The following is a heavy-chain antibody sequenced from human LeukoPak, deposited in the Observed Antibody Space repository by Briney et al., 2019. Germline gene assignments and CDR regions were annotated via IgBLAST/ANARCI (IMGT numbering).Heavy chain of an antibody. CDR1: GFSFNNYD. V-gene: IGHV3-30*03. CDR3: ARVRPGSNYVDFDY. Sequence: GGSLRLSCAASGFSFNNYDMHYVRQAPGKGLEWVAVISYDGSNKYYAGSVKGRFTISRDNSKSTLYLQMNSLRAEDTAVYYCARVRPGSNYVDFDYWGQGTLVTVSS. CDR2: ISYDGSNK. D-gene: IGHD4-11*01. J-gene: IGHJ4*02.